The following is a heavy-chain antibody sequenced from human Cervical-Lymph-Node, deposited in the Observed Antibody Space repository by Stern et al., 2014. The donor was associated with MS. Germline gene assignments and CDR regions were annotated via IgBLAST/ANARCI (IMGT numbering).Heavy chain of an antibody. CDR1: GYTFTSYD. Sequence: QMQLVQSGAEVKKPGASVKVSCKASGYTFTSYDIIWVRQATGQGLEYMGWMNPDSGGTGYAQQFQGRVSMTRDAPITTAYMEVSSLRSEDSAVYYCARGMSRPSRYYGMDVWGQGTTVTVSS. CDR3: ARGMSRPSRYYGMDV. J-gene: IGHJ6*02. CDR2: MNPDSGGT. D-gene: IGHD3-9*01. V-gene: IGHV1-8*01.